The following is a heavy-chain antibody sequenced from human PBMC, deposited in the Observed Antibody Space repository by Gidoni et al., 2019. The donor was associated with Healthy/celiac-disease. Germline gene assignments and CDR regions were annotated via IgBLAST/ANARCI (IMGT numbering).Heavy chain of an antibody. J-gene: IGHJ2*01. CDR2: GST. Sequence: GSTNYNPSLKSRVTISVDTSKNQFSLKLSSVTAADTAVYYCARSPIRIAAARVRGQYWYFDLWGRGTLVTVSS. V-gene: IGHV4-34*01. CDR3: ARSPIRIAAARVRGQYWYFDL. D-gene: IGHD6-13*01.